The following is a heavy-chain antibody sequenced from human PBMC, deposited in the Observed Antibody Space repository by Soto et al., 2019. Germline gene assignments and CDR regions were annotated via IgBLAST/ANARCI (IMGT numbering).Heavy chain of an antibody. Sequence: GGSLRLSCAASGFTFSSYSMNWVRQAPGKGLEWVSSISSSSSYIYYADSVKGRFTISRDNAKNSLYLQMNSLRAEDTAVYYCARELGHYGDYLLLGRWFDPWGQGTLVTVSS. V-gene: IGHV3-21*01. CDR3: ARELGHYGDYLLLGRWFDP. J-gene: IGHJ5*02. CDR2: ISSSSSYI. CDR1: GFTFSSYS. D-gene: IGHD4-17*01.